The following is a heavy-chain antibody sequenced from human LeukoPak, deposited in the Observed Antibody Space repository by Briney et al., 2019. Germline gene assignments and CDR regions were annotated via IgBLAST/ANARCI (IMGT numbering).Heavy chain of an antibody. CDR2: IYYCGST. CDR1: GGPHNRSGFD. J-gene: IGHJ5*02. V-gene: IGHV4-39*01. D-gene: IGHD1-26*01. Sequence: KPLEHLSPPRTVSGGPHNRSGFDWGWAPPPPGEGLEWVASIYYCGSTYYNPSLKSQVTISVDTSKNQLSLKLSSLTAADTAVYYCARHEYSGSYYGLSWFDPWGQGTLVTVSS. CDR3: ARHEYSGSYYGLSWFDP.